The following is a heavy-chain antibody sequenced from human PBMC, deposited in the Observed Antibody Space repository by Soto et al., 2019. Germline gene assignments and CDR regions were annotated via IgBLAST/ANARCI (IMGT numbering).Heavy chain of an antibody. D-gene: IGHD6-6*01. V-gene: IGHV4-34*01. J-gene: IGHJ5*02. Sequence: PSETLSLTCAVYGGFLSESYWTWIRQPPGKGLEWIGEINHVGGTNYNPSLKSRVTMSVDTSKNQFSLKLSSVTAADTAVYYCARGPPLAARLWWFDPWGQGTLVTVSS. CDR2: INHVGGT. CDR3: ARGPPLAARLWWFDP. CDR1: GGFLSESY.